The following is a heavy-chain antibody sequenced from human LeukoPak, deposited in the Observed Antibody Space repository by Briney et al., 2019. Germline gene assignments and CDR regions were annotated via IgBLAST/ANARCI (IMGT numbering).Heavy chain of an antibody. CDR2: ISYDGSNK. D-gene: IGHD5-18*01. CDR3: AREGDTAMD. J-gene: IGHJ4*02. CDR1: GFTFSSYG. Sequence: GGSLRLSCAASGFTFSSYGMHWVRQAPGKGLEWVAVISYDGSNKYYADSVKGRFTISRDNSKNTLYLQMNSLRAEDTAVYYCAREGDTAMDWGQGTLVTVSS. V-gene: IGHV3-30*03.